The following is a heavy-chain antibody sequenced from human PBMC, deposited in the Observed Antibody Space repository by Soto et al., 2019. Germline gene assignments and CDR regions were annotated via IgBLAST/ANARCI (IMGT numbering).Heavy chain of an antibody. CDR1: GFTFSSYA. J-gene: IGHJ4*02. V-gene: IGHV3-23*01. CDR3: AKGYYYGSGRFDY. D-gene: IGHD3-10*01. CDR2: ISGSGGST. Sequence: EVQLLESGGGLVQPGGSLRLSCAASGFTFSSYAMSWVRQAPGKGLEWVSAISGSGGSTYYADSVKGRFTISRDNSKNKLYLQMNSLRAEDTAVYYCAKGYYYGSGRFDYWGQGTLVTVSS.